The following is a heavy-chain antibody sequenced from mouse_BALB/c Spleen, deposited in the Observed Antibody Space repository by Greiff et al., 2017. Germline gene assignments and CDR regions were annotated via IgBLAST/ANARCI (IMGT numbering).Heavy chain of an antibody. CDR1: GFTFSSYA. CDR2: ISSGGST. CDR3: ARREGYGYDY. V-gene: IGHV5-6-5*01. J-gene: IGHJ2*01. D-gene: IGHD2-2*01. Sequence: EVKLQESGGGLVKPGGSLKLSCAASGFTFSSYAMSWVRQTPEKRLEWVASISSGGSTYYPDSVKGRFTISRDNARNILYLQMSSLRSEDTAMYYCARREGYGYDYWGQGTTLTVSS.